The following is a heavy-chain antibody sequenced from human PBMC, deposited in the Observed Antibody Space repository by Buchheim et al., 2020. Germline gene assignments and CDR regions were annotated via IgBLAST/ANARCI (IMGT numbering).Heavy chain of an antibody. Sequence: QVQLQQWGAGLLKPSETLSLTCTVSGGSISSGSYYWSWIRQPAGKGLEWIGRIYTSGSTNYNPSLKSRVTISVDTSKNQFSLKLSSVTAADTAVYYCARVGEYYYGSGSYGSDYWGQGTL. D-gene: IGHD3-10*01. CDR3: ARVGEYYYGSGSYGSDY. CDR2: IYTSGST. CDR1: GGSISSGSYY. V-gene: IGHV4-61*02. J-gene: IGHJ4*02.